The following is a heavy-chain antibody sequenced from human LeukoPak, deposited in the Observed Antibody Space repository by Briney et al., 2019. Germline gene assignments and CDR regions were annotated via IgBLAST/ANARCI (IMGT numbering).Heavy chain of an antibody. V-gene: IGHV4-61*02. Sequence: SETLSLTCTVSGGSISSGSYYWSWIRQPAGKGLEWIGRSYTSGSTYYNPSLKSRVTISVDTSKNQFSLKLSSVTAADTAVYYCAREGLDTSLAFDIWGQGTMVTVSS. CDR2: SYTSGST. D-gene: IGHD5-18*01. CDR1: GGSISSGSYY. J-gene: IGHJ3*02. CDR3: AREGLDTSLAFDI.